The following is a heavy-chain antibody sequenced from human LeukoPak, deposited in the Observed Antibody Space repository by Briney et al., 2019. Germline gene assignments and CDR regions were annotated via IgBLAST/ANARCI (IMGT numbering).Heavy chain of an antibody. V-gene: IGHV4-34*01. CDR1: GVSFSGYY. Sequence: SETLSLTCAVYGVSFSGYYWSWIRQPPGKGLEWIGEINHSGSTNYNPSLKSRVTISVDTSKNQFSLKLSSVTAADTAVYYCARAHGPWTTVTTDSWFDPWGQGTLVTVSS. CDR3: ARAHGPWTTVTTDSWFDP. J-gene: IGHJ5*02. CDR2: INHSGST. D-gene: IGHD4-17*01.